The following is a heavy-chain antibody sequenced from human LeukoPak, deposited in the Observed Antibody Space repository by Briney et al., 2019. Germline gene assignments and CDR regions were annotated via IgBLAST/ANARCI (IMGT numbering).Heavy chain of an antibody. Sequence: GGSLRLSCVASGFTFSSYGMHWVRQAPGKGLEWVAVIWYDGSNKYYDGSNEYYADSVKGRFTISRDNSKNTLYLQMNSLRAGDTAVYHCANLFDWHPIDCWGQGTLVTVSS. J-gene: IGHJ4*02. CDR2: IWYDGSNK. V-gene: IGHV3-33*06. CDR3: ANLFDWHPIDC. CDR1: GFTFSSYG. D-gene: IGHD3-9*01.